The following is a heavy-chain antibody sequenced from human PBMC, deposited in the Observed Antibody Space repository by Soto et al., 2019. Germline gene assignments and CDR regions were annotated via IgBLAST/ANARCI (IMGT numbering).Heavy chain of an antibody. D-gene: IGHD7-27*01. CDR3: GRGALLDWGHYLALDV. CDR1: GDSFNNDG. Sequence: QVQLVQSGAEVKKPGSSVKVSCKASGDSFNNDGVNWVRQAPGQGLEWVGGIIPHVVRAKYPQKFQGRATITADTTTNQVFMELLSLTCDDTSIYDCGRGALLDWGHYLALDVWGQGPSVT. V-gene: IGHV1-69*06. CDR2: IIPHVVRA. J-gene: IGHJ6*02.